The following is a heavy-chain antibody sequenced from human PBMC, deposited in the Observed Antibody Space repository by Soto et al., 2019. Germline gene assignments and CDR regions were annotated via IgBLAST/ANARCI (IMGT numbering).Heavy chain of an antibody. Sequence: SETLSLTCTVSGGSISSYYWSWIRQPAGKGLEWIGRIYTSGSTNYNPSLKGRVTMSVDTSKNQFSLKLSSVTAADTAVYYCARDRVAAAGTGIYYYYGMDVGGRGTTVTVSS. CDR3: ARDRVAAAGTGIYYYYGMDV. CDR1: GGSISSYY. J-gene: IGHJ6*02. V-gene: IGHV4-4*07. CDR2: IYTSGST. D-gene: IGHD6-13*01.